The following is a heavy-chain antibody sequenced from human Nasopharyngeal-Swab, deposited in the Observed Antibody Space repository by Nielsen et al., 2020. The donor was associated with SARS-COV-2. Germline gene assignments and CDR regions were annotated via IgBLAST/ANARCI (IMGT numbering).Heavy chain of an antibody. CDR1: GFTFSSYW. V-gene: IGHV3-7*01. D-gene: IGHD6-13*01. Sequence: GESLKISCAASGFTFSSYWMSWVRQAPGKGLEWVANIKQDGGEKNYVDSVKGRFTISRDNAKNSLYLQMNTLRAEDTAVYYCARIAAVDIRGFQHWGQGTLVSVSS. CDR3: ARIAAVDIRGFQH. CDR2: IKQDGGEK. J-gene: IGHJ1*01.